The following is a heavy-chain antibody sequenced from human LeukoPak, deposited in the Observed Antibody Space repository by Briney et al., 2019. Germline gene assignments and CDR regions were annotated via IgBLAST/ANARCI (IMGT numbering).Heavy chain of an antibody. Sequence: GASVKVSCKASGYTFTGYYMHWVRQAPGQGLEWMGWINPNSGGTNYAQKFQGRVTMTRDTSISTAYMELSRLRSDDTAVYYCARGYGHYYGSGSYQRILDYWGQGTLVTVSS. V-gene: IGHV1-2*02. CDR2: INPNSGGT. J-gene: IGHJ4*02. CDR3: ARGYGHYYGSGSYQRILDY. D-gene: IGHD3-10*01. CDR1: GYTFTGYY.